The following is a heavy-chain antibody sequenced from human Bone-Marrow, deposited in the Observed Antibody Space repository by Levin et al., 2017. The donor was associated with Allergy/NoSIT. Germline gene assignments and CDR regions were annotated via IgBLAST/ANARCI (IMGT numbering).Heavy chain of an antibody. D-gene: IGHD4-17*01. CDR3: ARRGDGDYWFFDL. CDR2: ISTSSLTI. V-gene: IGHV3-48*01. J-gene: IGHJ2*01. Sequence: ETLSLTCAASGFTFSRYNMNWVRQAPGKGLEWVSYISTSSLTIYYADSVKGRFTISRDDAKTSVYLQMNSLRAEDAAVYFCARRGDGDYWFFDLWGPGTLVTVSS. CDR1: GFTFSRYN.